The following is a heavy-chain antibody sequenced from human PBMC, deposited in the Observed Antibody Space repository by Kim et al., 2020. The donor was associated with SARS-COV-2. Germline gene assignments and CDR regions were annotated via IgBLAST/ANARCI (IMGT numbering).Heavy chain of an antibody. CDR1: GFIFHEYS. Sequence: GGSLRLSCAASGFIFHEYSMYWVRQAPGKDLEWVALITCDGGSTFYADSVKGRFTISRDNSENSLHMQMNSLTIGDSALYYCAKEKSRIWDFWGQGTLVTVSS. J-gene: IGHJ1*01. CDR3: AKEKSRIWDF. CDR2: ITCDGGST. D-gene: IGHD1-26*01. V-gene: IGHV3-43*01.